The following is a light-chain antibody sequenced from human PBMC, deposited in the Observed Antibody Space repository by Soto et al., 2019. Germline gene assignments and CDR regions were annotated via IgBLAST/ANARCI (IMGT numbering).Light chain of an antibody. CDR2: HAS. CDR3: QQYNSYS. Sequence: IQMTHSPSPLPASVGDRVTLTCRASQSISNWLAWYQQKPGKAPKVLIYHASNLQSGVPSRFSGSGSGTEFTLTISSLQPDDSATYYCQQYNSYSFGQGTKVDI. V-gene: IGKV1-5*01. CDR1: QSISNW. J-gene: IGKJ1*01.